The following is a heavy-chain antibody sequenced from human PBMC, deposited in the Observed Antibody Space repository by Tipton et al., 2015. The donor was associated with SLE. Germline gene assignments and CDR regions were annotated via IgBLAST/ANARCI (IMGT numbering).Heavy chain of an antibody. CDR2: IYDNGKT. D-gene: IGHD6-6*01. J-gene: IGHJ6*02. CDR3: ARLSSSSLGMDV. Sequence: TLSLTCTVSGASMYTYFWTWIRQSPGKGLEWIGYIYDNGKTNYNPSLKGRVTISVDTSKNQFSLKLSSVTAADTAVYYCARLSSSSLGMDVWGQGTTVTVSS. V-gene: IGHV4-59*12. CDR1: GASMYTYF.